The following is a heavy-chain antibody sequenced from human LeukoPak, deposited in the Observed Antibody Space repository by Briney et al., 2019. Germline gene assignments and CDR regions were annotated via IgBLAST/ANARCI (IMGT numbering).Heavy chain of an antibody. CDR2: INYDGSST. CDR3: AKVGYCSGGSCYQSAVDY. J-gene: IGHJ4*02. Sequence: PGGSLRLSCAASGFTFSSYWMHWVRQAPGKGLMWVSRINYDGSSTSYADSVKGRFTISRDNSKNTLYLQMNSLRAEDTAVYYCAKVGYCSGGSCYQSAVDYWGQGTLVTVSS. CDR1: GFTFSSYW. V-gene: IGHV3-74*01. D-gene: IGHD2-15*01.